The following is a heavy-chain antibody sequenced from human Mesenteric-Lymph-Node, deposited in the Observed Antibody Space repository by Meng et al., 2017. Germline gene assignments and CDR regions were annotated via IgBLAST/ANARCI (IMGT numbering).Heavy chain of an antibody. D-gene: IGHD3-22*01. CDR3: VSPAGITAIVAENDDFDI. Sequence: GESLKISCAASGFTFSSYSMNWVRQAPGKGLEWVSSISSSSSYIYYADSVKGRFTISRDNAKNSLYLQMNSLRVEDTAVYYCVSPAGITAIVAENDDFDIWGQGTMVTVSS. V-gene: IGHV3-21*01. CDR1: GFTFSSYS. CDR2: ISSSSSYI. J-gene: IGHJ3*02.